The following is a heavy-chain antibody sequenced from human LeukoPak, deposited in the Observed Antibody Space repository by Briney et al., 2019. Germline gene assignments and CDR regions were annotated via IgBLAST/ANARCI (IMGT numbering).Heavy chain of an antibody. D-gene: IGHD6-19*01. CDR3: AREGGSGFWFDP. CDR1: GYTFTSYA. Sequence: RASVEVSCKASGYTFTSYAMHWVRQAPGQGLEWMGWINPNSGGTNYAQKFQGWVTMTRDTSISTAYMELSRLRSDDTAVYYCAREGGSGFWFDPWGQGTLVTVSS. J-gene: IGHJ5*02. V-gene: IGHV1-2*04. CDR2: INPNSGGT.